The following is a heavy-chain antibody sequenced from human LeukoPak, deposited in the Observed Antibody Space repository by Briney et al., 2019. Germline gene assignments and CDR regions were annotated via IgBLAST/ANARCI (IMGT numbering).Heavy chain of an antibody. CDR2: IYYSGST. CDR3: XRKRFGANWFDP. D-gene: IGHD3-10*01. V-gene: IGHV4-61*08. J-gene: IGHJ5*02. Sequence: SETLSLTCTVSGGSISSGDYYWSWIRQPPGKGLEWIGYIYYSGSTNYNPSLKSRVTISVDTSKNQFSLKLSSVTAADTAVYXXXRKRFGANWFDPWGQGTLVTVSS. CDR1: GGSISSGDYY.